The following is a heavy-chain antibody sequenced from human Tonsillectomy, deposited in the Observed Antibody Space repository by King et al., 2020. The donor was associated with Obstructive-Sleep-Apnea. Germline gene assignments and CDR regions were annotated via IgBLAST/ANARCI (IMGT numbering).Heavy chain of an antibody. CDR3: TTIGRLEYFDY. J-gene: IGHJ4*02. CDR1: GYTLTELS. CDR2: SDPENGER. Sequence: QLVQSGAEVKKPGASVKVSCKVSGYTLTELSMHWVRQAPGKGLEWMGGSDPENGERIYAQKFQGRVTVTEDTSTDTASMELRSLRSDDTAVYYCTTIGRLEYFDYWGQGTLVTVSS. D-gene: IGHD1-1*01. V-gene: IGHV1-24*01.